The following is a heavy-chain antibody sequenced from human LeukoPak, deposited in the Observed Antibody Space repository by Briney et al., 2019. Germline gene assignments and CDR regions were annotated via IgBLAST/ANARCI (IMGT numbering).Heavy chain of an antibody. J-gene: IGHJ5*02. D-gene: IGHD3-16*01. CDR2: INPKNGGS. CDR1: GYTFTGYY. CDR3: ARASFWESPINWFAP. V-gene: IGHV1-2*02. Sequence: ASVKVSCKASGYTFTGYYMHWVRQAPGQGLEWVGWINPKNGGSNYAQKFQGRVTMTRDRSISTAYMELSRLASDDTAVYYCARASFWESPINWFAPWGQGTLVTVSS.